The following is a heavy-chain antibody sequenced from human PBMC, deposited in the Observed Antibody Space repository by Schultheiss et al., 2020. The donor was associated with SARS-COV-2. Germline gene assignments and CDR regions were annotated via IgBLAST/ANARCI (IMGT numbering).Heavy chain of an antibody. CDR2: IWYDGSNK. D-gene: IGHD2/OR15-2a*01. J-gene: IGHJ4*02. CDR3: ARSSQIGY. V-gene: IGHV3-33*08. Sequence: GESLKISCAASGFTFSSYDMHWVRQATGKGLEWVAVIWYDGSNKYYADSVKGRFTISRDNSKNTLYLQMNSLRAEDTAVYYCARSSQIGYWGQGTLVTVSS. CDR1: GFTFSSYD.